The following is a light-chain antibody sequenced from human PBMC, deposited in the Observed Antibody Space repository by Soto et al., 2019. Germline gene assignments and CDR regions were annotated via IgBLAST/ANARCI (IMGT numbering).Light chain of an antibody. V-gene: IGKV1-5*03. J-gene: IGKJ1*01. CDR2: KAS. CDR3: QQYNSYWT. Sequence: DIQMTQSPSTLSASVGDRVTITCRASQSISSWLAWYQQKPGKAPKLLIYKASSLESGVPSRLSGSGSGTEFYLTISSLQPDDFATYYCQQYNSYWTFGQGNKVEIK. CDR1: QSISSW.